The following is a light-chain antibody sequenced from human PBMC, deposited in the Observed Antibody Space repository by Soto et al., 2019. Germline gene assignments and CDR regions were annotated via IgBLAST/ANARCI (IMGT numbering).Light chain of an antibody. Sequence: EIVMTQSPGTLSLSAGERATLSCRASQSVTDNYLAWYRQKPGQAPMLLISGASSMATGIPDRFSGSGSGTDFTLTISRLEPEDFAVYYCQHFLNSPWAFGQGTKVEIK. J-gene: IGKJ1*01. V-gene: IGKV3-20*01. CDR2: GAS. CDR1: QSVTDNY. CDR3: QHFLNSPWA.